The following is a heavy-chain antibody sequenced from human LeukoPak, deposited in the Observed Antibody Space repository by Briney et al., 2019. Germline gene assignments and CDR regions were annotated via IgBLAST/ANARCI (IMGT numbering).Heavy chain of an antibody. Sequence: ASVKVSCKASGYTFTSYGISWVRQAPGQGLEWMGWISAYNGNTNYAQKLQGRVTMSTDTSTSTAYMELRSLRSDDTAVYYCARVYSSGWSDRFDYWGQGTLVTVSS. V-gene: IGHV1-18*01. D-gene: IGHD6-19*01. J-gene: IGHJ4*02. CDR3: ARVYSSGWSDRFDY. CDR2: ISAYNGNT. CDR1: GYTFTSYG.